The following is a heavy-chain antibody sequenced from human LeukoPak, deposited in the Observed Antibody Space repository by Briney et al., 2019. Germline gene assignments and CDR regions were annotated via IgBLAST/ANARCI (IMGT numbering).Heavy chain of an antibody. CDR1: GGSISSHY. Sequence: SETLSLTCTVSGGSISSHYWSWIRQPPGKGLEWIGYIYYSGTTNYNPSLKSRVTISVDTSKDQFSLKVSSVTAADTAVYYCARLPMAMGVFDYWGQGTLVTVSS. J-gene: IGHJ4*02. CDR2: IYYSGTT. V-gene: IGHV4-59*08. CDR3: ARLPMAMGVFDY. D-gene: IGHD3-10*01.